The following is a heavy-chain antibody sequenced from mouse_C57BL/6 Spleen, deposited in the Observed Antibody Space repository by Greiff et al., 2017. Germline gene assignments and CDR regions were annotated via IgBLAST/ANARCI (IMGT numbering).Heavy chain of an antibody. CDR2: IRNKDNGYTT. Sequence: DVMLVESGGGLVQPGGSLSLSCAASGFTFTDSYMSWVRQPPGKALEWLGFIRNKDNGYTTEYSASVKGRFTISRDNSQSNLSLQMNALRAEDSATYDCARWGGIYDGYYCDDGGQGATLAVSS. D-gene: IGHD2-3*01. J-gene: IGHJ2*01. V-gene: IGHV7-3*01. CDR1: GFTFTDSY. CDR3: ARWGGIYDGYYCDD.